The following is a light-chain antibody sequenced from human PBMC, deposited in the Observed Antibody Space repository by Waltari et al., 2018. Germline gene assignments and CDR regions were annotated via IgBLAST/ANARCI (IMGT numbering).Light chain of an antibody. V-gene: IGKV3-20*01. CDR3: QNHERLPAT. J-gene: IGKJ1*01. CDR2: AAS. Sequence: EVVLTQSPGTLSLSPGDRATLSCRASQSVSKSLAWYQQRPGQAPRLLIYAASTRATGVPDRFSGSGFGTDFSLTISRLEPEDFAVYYCQNHERLPATFGQGTKVEIK. CDR1: QSVSKS.